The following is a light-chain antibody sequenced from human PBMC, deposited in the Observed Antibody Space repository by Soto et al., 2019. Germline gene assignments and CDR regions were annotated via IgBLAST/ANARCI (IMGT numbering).Light chain of an antibody. CDR3: QQYNTWPPWT. J-gene: IGKJ1*01. CDR1: QSISSN. Sequence: LVMTQAPASLSMYPGERVTLSCRASQSISSNLAWYQYIVGQAPRLLIYSASTRATGIPARFSGSGSGTEFTLTISSLQSEDYAVYYCQQYNTWPPWTFGQGTKV. V-gene: IGKV3-15*01. CDR2: SAS.